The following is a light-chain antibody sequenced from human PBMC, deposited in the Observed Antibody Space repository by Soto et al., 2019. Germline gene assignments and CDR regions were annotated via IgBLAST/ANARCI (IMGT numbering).Light chain of an antibody. CDR3: QQSYSTPVT. J-gene: IGKJ4*01. CDR2: AAS. Sequence: DIQMTQSPSSLSASVGGRVTITCRASQSISSYLNWYQQKPGKAPKLLIYAASSLQSGVPSRFSGSGSGTDFTLTISSLQPEDFATYYCQQSYSTPVTFGGGTKVDI. CDR1: QSISSY. V-gene: IGKV1-39*01.